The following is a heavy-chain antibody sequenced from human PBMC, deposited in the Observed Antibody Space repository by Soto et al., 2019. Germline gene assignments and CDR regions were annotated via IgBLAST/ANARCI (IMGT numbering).Heavy chain of an antibody. CDR2: ISAYNGNT. CDR1: GYTFTSYG. D-gene: IGHD6-6*01. V-gene: IGHV1-18*01. Sequence: ASVKVSCKASGYTFTSYGISWVQQASGQGLEWMGWISAYNGNTNYAQKLQGRVTMTTDTSTSTAYMELRSLRSDYTAVYYCARAGIAARRGGLGFDYWGQGTLVTVSS. J-gene: IGHJ4*02. CDR3: ARAGIAARRGGLGFDY.